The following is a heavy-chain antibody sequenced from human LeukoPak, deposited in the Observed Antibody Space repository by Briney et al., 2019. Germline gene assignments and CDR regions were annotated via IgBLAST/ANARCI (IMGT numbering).Heavy chain of an antibody. V-gene: IGHV4-4*07. CDR1: GGSISSYY. J-gene: IGHJ4*02. Sequence: PSETLSLTCTVSGGSISSYYWSWIRQPAGKGLESIGHISTSGSTNYNPSLKSRVTMSVDTSKNQFSLQLNSVTPEDTAVYFCARGRHGDHVSLFEYWGQGTLVTVSS. CDR2: ISTSGST. CDR3: ARGRHGDHVSLFEY. D-gene: IGHD3-10*02.